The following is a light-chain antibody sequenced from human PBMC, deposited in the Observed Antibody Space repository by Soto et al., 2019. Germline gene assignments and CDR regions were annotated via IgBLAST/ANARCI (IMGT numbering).Light chain of an antibody. Sequence: QSVLTQPPSASGTPGQRVTISCSGRSSNLGSNTVNWYQQLPGTAPKLLLYSNNQRPSGVPDRFSGSKSGTSASLAISGLQSEDEADYCCAAWEDSLNGYVDGSRTKV. CDR2: SNN. V-gene: IGLV1-44*01. CDR1: SSNLGSNT. CDR3: AAWEDSLNGYV. J-gene: IGLJ1*01.